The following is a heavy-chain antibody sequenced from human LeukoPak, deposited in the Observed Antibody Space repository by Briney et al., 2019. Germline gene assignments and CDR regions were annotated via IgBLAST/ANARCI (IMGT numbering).Heavy chain of an antibody. V-gene: IGHV3-66*01. CDR3: AGDRFAVTTGGSMDV. J-gene: IGHJ6*02. Sequence: GGSLRLSCAASGFTVSSNYMSWVRQAPGKGLEWVSVIYSGGSTYYADSVKGRFTISRDNSKNTLDLQMNTLRAEDTAVYYCAGDRFAVTTGGSMDVWGQGTTVIVSS. CDR2: IYSGGST. D-gene: IGHD4-17*01. CDR1: GFTVSSNY.